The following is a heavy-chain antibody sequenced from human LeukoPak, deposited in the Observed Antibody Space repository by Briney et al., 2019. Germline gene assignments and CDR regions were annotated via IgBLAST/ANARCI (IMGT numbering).Heavy chain of an antibody. CDR3: TRQDIGLLFGY. CDR1: GFTFSGSA. J-gene: IGHJ4*02. CDR2: IRSKANSYAT. D-gene: IGHD3-10*01. V-gene: IGHV3-73*01. Sequence: GGSLRLSCAASGFTFSGSAMHWVRQATGKGLEWVGRIRSKANSYATAYAASVKGRFTISRDDSKNTAYLQMNSLKTEDTAVYYCTRQDIGLLFGYWGQGTLVTVSS.